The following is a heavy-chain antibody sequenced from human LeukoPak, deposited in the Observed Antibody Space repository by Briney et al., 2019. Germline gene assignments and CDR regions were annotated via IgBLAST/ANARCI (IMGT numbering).Heavy chain of an antibody. CDR3: ARGYYYDSSGYGSTIPPRPNDAFDI. CDR2: IYYSGST. V-gene: IGHV4-59*01. J-gene: IGHJ3*02. D-gene: IGHD3-22*01. Sequence: SETLSLTCTVSGGSISSYYWSWIRQPPGKGLEWIGYIYYSGSTNYNPSLKSRVTISVDTSKNQFSLKLSSATAADTAVYYCARGYYYDSSGYGSTIPPRPNDAFDIWGQGTMVTVSS. CDR1: GGSISSYY.